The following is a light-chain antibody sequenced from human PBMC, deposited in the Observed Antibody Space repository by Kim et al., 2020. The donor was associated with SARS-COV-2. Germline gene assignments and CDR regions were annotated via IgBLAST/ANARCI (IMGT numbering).Light chain of an antibody. J-gene: IGKJ1*01. CDR2: GAS. CDR3: QQYGSSPRT. Sequence: SPGERATLSCGASQSVSSNYLAWYQQKPGQAPRLLIYGASNRATGIPDRFSGSGSGTDFTLTIIRLEPEDFAVYYCQQYGSSPRTFAQGTKVEIK. V-gene: IGKV3-20*01. CDR1: QSVSSNY.